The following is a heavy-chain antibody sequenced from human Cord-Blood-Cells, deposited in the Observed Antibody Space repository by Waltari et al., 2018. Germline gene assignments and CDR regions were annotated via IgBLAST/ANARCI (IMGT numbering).Heavy chain of an antibody. CDR3: ARARSSGYYYFDY. CDR2: IYHSGST. D-gene: IGHD3-22*01. CDR1: GYSFSSGYY. J-gene: IGHJ4*02. V-gene: IGHV4-38-2*01. Sequence: QVQLQESGPGLVKPSETLSLTCAVSGYSFSSGYYWGWIRQPPGKGLEWIGSIYHSGSTYYNPSLKSRVTISVDTSKNQFSLKLSSVTAADTAVYYCARARSSGYYYFDYWGQGTLVTVSS.